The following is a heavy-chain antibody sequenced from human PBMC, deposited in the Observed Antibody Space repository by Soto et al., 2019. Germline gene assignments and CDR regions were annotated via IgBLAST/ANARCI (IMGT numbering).Heavy chain of an antibody. CDR2: FDPEDGET. CDR1: GYTLTELS. Sequence: ASVKVSCKVSGYTLTELSMHWVRQAPGKGLEWMGGFDPEDGETIYAQKFQGRVTMTEDTSTDTAYMELSSLRSEDTAVYYCAAIAGYSYGLYFDYWGQGTLVTVSS. J-gene: IGHJ4*02. V-gene: IGHV1-24*01. CDR3: AAIAGYSYGLYFDY. D-gene: IGHD5-18*01.